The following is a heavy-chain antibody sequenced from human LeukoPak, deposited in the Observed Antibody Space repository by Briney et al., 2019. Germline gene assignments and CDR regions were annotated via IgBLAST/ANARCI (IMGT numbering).Heavy chain of an antibody. Sequence: SETLSLTCTVSGGSISSSSYYWGWIRQPPGKGLEWIGSIYYSGSTYYNPSLKSRVTISVGTSKNQFSLKLSSVTAADTAVYYCARDFVRGDYYYYMDVWGKGTTVTISS. V-gene: IGHV4-39*02. CDR3: ARDFVRGDYYYYMDV. D-gene: IGHD3-10*01. CDR1: GGSISSSSYY. J-gene: IGHJ6*03. CDR2: IYYSGST.